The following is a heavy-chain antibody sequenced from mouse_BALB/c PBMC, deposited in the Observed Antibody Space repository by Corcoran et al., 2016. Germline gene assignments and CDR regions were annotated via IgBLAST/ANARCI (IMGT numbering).Heavy chain of an antibody. J-gene: IGHJ2*01. CDR1: GYTFTSYV. CDR3: AREVPGGYPFDY. CDR2: FYPYNDDT. D-gene: IGHD2-2*01. V-gene: IGHV1S136*01. Sequence: EVQLQQSGPELVKPGASVKMSCKASGYTFTSYVMHWVKQKPGQGLEWIGYFYPYNDDTKYNEEFRGKATMTSDKSSSTAYMELNSLTSEDSAVYDCAREVPGGYPFDYGGQGTTLTVSS.